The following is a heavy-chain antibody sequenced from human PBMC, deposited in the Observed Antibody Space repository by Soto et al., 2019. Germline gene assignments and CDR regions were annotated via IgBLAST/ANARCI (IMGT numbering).Heavy chain of an antibody. V-gene: IGHV5-51*01. CDR1: GYIFTSCW. CDR2: IYPGDSDT. Sequence: LRDSFKISCKGSGYIFTSCWIGWLRQIPGKGLEWMGIIYPGDSDTRYSPSFQGQVTISADKSISTAYLQWSSLKASDTAMYYCARYRYYDSRGDWFDPRGQGTLVTVPQ. CDR3: ARYRYYDSRGDWFDP. D-gene: IGHD3-22*01. J-gene: IGHJ5*02.